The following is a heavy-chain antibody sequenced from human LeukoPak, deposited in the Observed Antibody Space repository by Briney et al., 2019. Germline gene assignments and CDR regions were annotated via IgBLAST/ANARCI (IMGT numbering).Heavy chain of an antibody. CDR2: IYNTGNT. Sequence: PSETLSLTCTVSGESISSYRYYWNWIRQPPGKGLEWIGRIYNTGNTNYNPSLESRVTISVDTSKNQFSLKLSSVTAADTAVYYCTRRGDAWGQGTLVTVSS. V-gene: IGHV4-61*02. CDR3: TRRGDA. CDR1: GESISSYRYY. J-gene: IGHJ5*02. D-gene: IGHD3-16*01.